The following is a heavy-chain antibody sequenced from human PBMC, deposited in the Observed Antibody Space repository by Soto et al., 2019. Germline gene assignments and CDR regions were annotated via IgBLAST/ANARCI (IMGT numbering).Heavy chain of an antibody. J-gene: IGHJ6*02. Sequence: QVQLVESGGGVVQPGRSLRLSCAASGFTFSSYGMHWVRQAPGKGLEWVAVIWYDGSNKYYADSVKGRFTISRENSKNTLDLQMNSLRAEDTAVYYCARSPINYYYGMDVWGQGTTVTVSS. V-gene: IGHV3-33*01. D-gene: IGHD2-21*01. CDR1: GFTFSSYG. CDR3: ARSPINYYYGMDV. CDR2: IWYDGSNK.